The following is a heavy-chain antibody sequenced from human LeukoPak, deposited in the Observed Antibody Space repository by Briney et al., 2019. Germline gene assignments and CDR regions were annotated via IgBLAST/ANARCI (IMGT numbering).Heavy chain of an antibody. D-gene: IGHD4-17*01. V-gene: IGHV4-4*07. Sequence: PSETLSLTRTVPGGSISSYYWSSIPQPAGKGLEWIGRIYTSGSTNYNPSLKSRVTMSVDTSKNQFSLKLSSVTAADTAVYYCARVTDYGWFDPWGQGALVTVSS. CDR2: IYTSGST. J-gene: IGHJ5*02. CDR3: ARVTDYGWFDP. CDR1: GGSISSYY.